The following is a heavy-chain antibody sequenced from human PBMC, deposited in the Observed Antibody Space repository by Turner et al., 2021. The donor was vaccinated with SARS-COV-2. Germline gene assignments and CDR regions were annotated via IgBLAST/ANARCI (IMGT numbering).Heavy chain of an antibody. Sequence: QQQLQASGPGVVKPSETLSGTCRGAGESITRRSFYWGWIRQAQGKGLEWLGSLYYGGATYYNPSLNKRVTVSVDTSKNQFSLRLTSVTAADTAVYSCARGISSSSWYFNWFDPWGQGTLVTVSS. CDR1: GESITRRSFY. D-gene: IGHD6-13*01. CDR3: ARGISSSSWYFNWFDP. CDR2: LYYGGAT. J-gene: IGHJ5*02. V-gene: IGHV4-39*01.